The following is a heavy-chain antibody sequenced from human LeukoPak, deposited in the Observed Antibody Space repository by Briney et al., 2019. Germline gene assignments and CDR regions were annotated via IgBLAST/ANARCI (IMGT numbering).Heavy chain of an antibody. J-gene: IGHJ4*02. CDR2: ISAYNGNT. V-gene: IGHV1-18*01. CDR1: GYTFTSYG. Sequence: ASVKVSCKASGYTFTSYGISWVRQAPGQGLEWMGWISAYNGNTNYAQKLQGRVTMTTDTSTSTAYMELRSLRSDDTAVYYCAREELGSILTGYYSSRGFDYWGQGTLVTVSS. CDR3: AREELGSILTGYYSSRGFDY. D-gene: IGHD3-9*01.